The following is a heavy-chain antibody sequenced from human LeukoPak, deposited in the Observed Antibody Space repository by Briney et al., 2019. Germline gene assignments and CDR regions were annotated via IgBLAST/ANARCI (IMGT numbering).Heavy chain of an antibody. CDR3: ASEYCGGDCYSNFDY. D-gene: IGHD2-21*02. CDR1: GGTFSSYA. V-gene: IGHV1-69*04. CDR2: IITIFGIA. Sequence: SVKVSCKASGGTFSSYAISWVRQAPGQGLEWMGRIITIFGIANYAQKFQGRVTITADKSTSTAYMELSSLRSEDTAVYYCASEYCGGDCYSNFDYWGQGTLVTVSA. J-gene: IGHJ4*02.